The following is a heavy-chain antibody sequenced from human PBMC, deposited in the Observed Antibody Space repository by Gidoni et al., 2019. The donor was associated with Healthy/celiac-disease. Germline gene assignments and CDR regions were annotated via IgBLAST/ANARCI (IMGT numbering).Heavy chain of an antibody. V-gene: IGHV4-39*01. D-gene: IGHD6-19*01. Sequence: QLQLPESGPGLAKPSETLSLTCTVSGGSISSSSYYWGWIRQPPGKGLEWIGSIYYSGSTYYNPSLKSRVTISVDTSKNQFSLKLSSVTAADTAVYYCARHGIAVAGIFDYWGQGTLVTVSS. CDR1: GGSISSSSYY. J-gene: IGHJ4*02. CDR2: IYYSGST. CDR3: ARHGIAVAGIFDY.